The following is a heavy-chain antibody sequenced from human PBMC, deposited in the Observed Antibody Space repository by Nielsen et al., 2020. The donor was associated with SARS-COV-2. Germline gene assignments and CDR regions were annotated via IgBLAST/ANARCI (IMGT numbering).Heavy chain of an antibody. V-gene: IGHV3-23*01. CDR2: VSGDSAATT. Sequence: GESLKISCEASGYTFSAYAMIWVRQAAGKGLEWVSAVSGDSAATTYYPDSVKGRFIISRDNSKNTLYLQMNSLRAEDTALYYCAKAGHDYGDYLPDYWGQGTLVTVSS. J-gene: IGHJ4*02. D-gene: IGHD4-17*01. CDR1: GYTFSAYA. CDR3: AKAGHDYGDYLPDY.